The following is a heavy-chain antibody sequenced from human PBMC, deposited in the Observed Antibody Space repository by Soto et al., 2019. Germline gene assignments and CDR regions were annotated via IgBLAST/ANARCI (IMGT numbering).Heavy chain of an antibody. V-gene: IGHV3-13*01. Sequence: EVQLVESGGGLVQPGGSLRLSCAASGFTFSSYDMHWVRQATGQGLEWVSAIGTAGDTYYPGSVKGRFTISRENAKNSLYLPMNSLRAEDTAVYYCARVFRDEGSIDYWGQGTLVTVSS. J-gene: IGHJ4*02. D-gene: IGHD2-15*01. CDR1: GFTFSSYD. CDR3: ARVFRDEGSIDY. CDR2: IGTAGDT.